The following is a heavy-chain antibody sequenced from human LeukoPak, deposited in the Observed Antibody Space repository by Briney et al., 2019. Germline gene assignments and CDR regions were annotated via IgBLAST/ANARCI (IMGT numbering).Heavy chain of an antibody. J-gene: IGHJ4*01. CDR3: ARDFTSQNFFDH. Sequence: WVSSSGHGVTYYADSVKGRFTISRDDAKNSLFLQMNNLRAEDTAIYYCARDFTSQNFFDHWGQGTLVTVSS. D-gene: IGHD2/OR15-2a*01. CDR2: SGHGVT. V-gene: IGHV3-69-1*01.